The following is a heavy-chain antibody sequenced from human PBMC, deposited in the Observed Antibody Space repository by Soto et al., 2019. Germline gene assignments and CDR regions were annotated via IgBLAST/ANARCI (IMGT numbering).Heavy chain of an antibody. CDR2: ISSSSSYI. Sequence: EVQLVESGGGLVKPGGSLRLSCAASGFTLSSYSMNWVRQAPGKGLEWVSSISSSSSYIYYADSVKGRFTISRDNAKNSLYLQMNSLRAEDTAVYSCARELRGYSYGTSDYWGQGTLVTVSS. D-gene: IGHD5-18*01. CDR3: ARELRGYSYGTSDY. V-gene: IGHV3-21*01. CDR1: GFTLSSYS. J-gene: IGHJ4*02.